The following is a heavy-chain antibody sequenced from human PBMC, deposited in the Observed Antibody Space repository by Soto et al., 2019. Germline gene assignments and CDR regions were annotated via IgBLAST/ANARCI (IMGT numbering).Heavy chain of an antibody. CDR1: GFTFSSYA. V-gene: IGHV3-23*01. D-gene: IGHD5-18*01. J-gene: IGHJ5*02. Sequence: GSLRLSCAASGFTFSSYAMSWVRQAPGKGLEWVSAISGSGGSTYYADSVKGRFTISRDNSKNTLYLQMNSLRAEDTAVYYCAKDRVDTAMVMGWFDPWGQGTLVTVSS. CDR2: ISGSGGST. CDR3: AKDRVDTAMVMGWFDP.